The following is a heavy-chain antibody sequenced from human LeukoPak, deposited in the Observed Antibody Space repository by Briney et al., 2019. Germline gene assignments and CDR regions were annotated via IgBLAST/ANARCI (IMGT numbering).Heavy chain of an antibody. Sequence: SETLSLTCTVSGGSISSSSYYWGWICQPPGKGLEWIGSIYYSGSTYYNPSLKSRVTISVDTSKNQFSLKLSSVTAADTAVYYCARTAVAGTSSGYYYYGMDVWGQGTTVTVSS. D-gene: IGHD6-19*01. J-gene: IGHJ6*02. V-gene: IGHV4-39*01. CDR2: IYYSGST. CDR3: ARTAVAGTSSGYYYYGMDV. CDR1: GGSISSSSYY.